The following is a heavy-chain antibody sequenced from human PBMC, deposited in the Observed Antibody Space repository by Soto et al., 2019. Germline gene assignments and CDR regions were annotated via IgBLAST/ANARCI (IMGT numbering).Heavy chain of an antibody. V-gene: IGHV3-33*01. CDR1: GFTFSSYG. CDR2: IWYDGSNK. D-gene: IGHD3-10*01. J-gene: IGHJ4*02. Sequence: QVQLVESGGGVVQPGRSLRLSCAASGFTFSSYGMHWVRQAPGKGLEWVAVIWYDGSNKYYADSVKGRFTISRDNSKNTLYLQMNSLRAEDTAVYYCARVLGKRWFGELFLLWYWGQGTLFTVSS. CDR3: ARVLGKRWFGELFLLWY.